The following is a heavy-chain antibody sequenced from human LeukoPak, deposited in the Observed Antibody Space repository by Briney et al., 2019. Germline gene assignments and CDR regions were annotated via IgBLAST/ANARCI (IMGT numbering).Heavy chain of an antibody. CDR2: IKQDGSEK. J-gene: IGHJ4*02. CDR3: AREQTTTVTTGGYYFDY. D-gene: IGHD4-17*01. CDR1: GFTFSSYW. Sequence: QPGGSLSLSCAASGFTFSSYWMSWVRQAPGKGLEWVANIKQDGSEKYYVDSVKGRFTISRDNAKNSLYLQMNSLRAEDTAVYYCAREQTTTVTTGGYYFDYWGQGTLVTVSS. V-gene: IGHV3-7*01.